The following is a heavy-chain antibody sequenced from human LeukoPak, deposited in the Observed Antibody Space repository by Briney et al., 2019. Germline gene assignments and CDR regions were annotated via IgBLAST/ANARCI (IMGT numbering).Heavy chain of an antibody. CDR2: ISYDGSNK. V-gene: IGHV3-30-3*01. J-gene: IGHJ4*02. Sequence: GGSLRLSCAASGLTFSSYAMHWVRQAPGKGLEWVAVISYDGSNKYYADSVKGRFTISRDNSKNTLYLQMNSLRAEDTAVYYCARDEFGELSPFDYWGQGALVTVSS. D-gene: IGHD3-10*01. CDR1: GLTFSSYA. CDR3: ARDEFGELSPFDY.